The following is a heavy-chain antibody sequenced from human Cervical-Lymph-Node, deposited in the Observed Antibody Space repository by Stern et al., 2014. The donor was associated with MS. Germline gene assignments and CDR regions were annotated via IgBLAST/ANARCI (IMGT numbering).Heavy chain of an antibody. D-gene: IGHD2/OR15-2a*01. Sequence: EVQLVESGAEVKKPGESLKISCQASGYDFANYWIGWVRQVPGKGLEWLGIIWPGDSETKYSPSFQGQVTISADTSTTTAFLQWSTLKASDTAIYFCARREYIGNWFDPWGPGTLVTVSS. V-gene: IGHV5-51*03. CDR1: GYDFANYW. CDR2: IWPGDSET. CDR3: ARREYIGNWFDP. J-gene: IGHJ5*02.